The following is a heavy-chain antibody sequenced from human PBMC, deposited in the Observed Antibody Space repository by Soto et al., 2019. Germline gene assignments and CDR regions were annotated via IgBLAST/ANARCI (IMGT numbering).Heavy chain of an antibody. CDR2: MTGSGGDI. CDR3: AKDAVYGDGLWLAGN. V-gene: IGHV3-23*01. J-gene: IGHJ4*02. Sequence: EVQLLESGGGLVQPGGSLRLSCAASGFSVSRYAMMWVRQPPGKGQEWVAGMTGSGGDIRYADPVKGRFTISKDNSKNTRYLQRNSLRAEDTAIYYCAKDAVYGDGLWLAGNWGQGTLVTVSS. D-gene: IGHD2-21*02. CDR1: GFSVSRYA.